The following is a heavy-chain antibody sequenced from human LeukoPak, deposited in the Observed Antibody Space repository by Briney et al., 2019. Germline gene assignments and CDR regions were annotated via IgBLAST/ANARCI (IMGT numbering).Heavy chain of an antibody. Sequence: SETLSLTCTVSGGSMTNNTFYWGWIRQPPGKGLEWIGSIYHTGPTYYNPSLKSRVTISVDTSKNQFSLKLTSVTAADTAVYYCARVLIWFGQLQNWFDPWGPGTLVTVSS. CDR1: GGSMTNNTFY. J-gene: IGHJ5*02. CDR2: IYHTGPT. D-gene: IGHD3-10*01. V-gene: IGHV4-39*07. CDR3: ARVLIWFGQLQNWFDP.